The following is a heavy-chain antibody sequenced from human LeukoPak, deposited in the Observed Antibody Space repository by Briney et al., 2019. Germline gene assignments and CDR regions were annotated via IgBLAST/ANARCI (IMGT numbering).Heavy chain of an antibody. Sequence: GGSLRLSCAASGFTFSNYAMNWVRQAPGKGLEWVSTITSNGGSTYYADSVEGRFTISRDNAKNSLYLQMNSLRAEDTAVYYCARDQQQLEYYYYYMDVWGQGTTVTVSS. V-gene: IGHV3-23*01. J-gene: IGHJ6*03. D-gene: IGHD6-13*01. CDR3: ARDQQQLEYYYYYMDV. CDR1: GFTFSNYA. CDR2: ITSNGGST.